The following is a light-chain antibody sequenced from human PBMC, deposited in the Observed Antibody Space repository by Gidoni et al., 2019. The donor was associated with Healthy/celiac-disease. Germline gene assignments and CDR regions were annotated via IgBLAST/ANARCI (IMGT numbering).Light chain of an antibody. J-gene: IGKJ2*01. CDR3: QQSYSTPPYT. V-gene: IGKV1-39*01. Sequence: DIQMTQSPSSLSASVGDRVTITCRASQSISSYLNWYQQKPGKAPKLLIYAASRLQSGVPSRFSGSGSGTEFTRTISSLQPEDFATYYCQQSYSTPPYTFGQGTKLEIK. CDR1: QSISSY. CDR2: AAS.